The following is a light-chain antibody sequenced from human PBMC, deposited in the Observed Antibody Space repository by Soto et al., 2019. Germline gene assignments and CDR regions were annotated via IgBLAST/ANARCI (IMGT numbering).Light chain of an antibody. J-gene: IGKJ2*01. CDR2: GAS. Sequence: EIVLTQSPGTLSLSPGEIATLSCRASQSVSSSHLAWYQQKPGQAPRPLIYGASSRATGIPDRFSGSGSGTDFALTISRLEPEDFAVYYCQQYGSSPPYTFGRGTKLEIK. CDR3: QQYGSSPPYT. CDR1: QSVSSSH. V-gene: IGKV3-20*01.